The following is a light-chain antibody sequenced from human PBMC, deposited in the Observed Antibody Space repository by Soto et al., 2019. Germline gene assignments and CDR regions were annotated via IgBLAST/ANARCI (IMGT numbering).Light chain of an antibody. CDR2: AAS. V-gene: IGKV1-39*01. Sequence: DIQMTQSPYSLSASVGDRVTITCRASQSISSYLNWYQQKPGKAPKLLIYAASSLQSGVPSRFSGSGSGTDFTLTISSLQPEDFATYYCQQSYSTPYTFGQGNKLEIK. CDR1: QSISSY. J-gene: IGKJ2*01. CDR3: QQSYSTPYT.